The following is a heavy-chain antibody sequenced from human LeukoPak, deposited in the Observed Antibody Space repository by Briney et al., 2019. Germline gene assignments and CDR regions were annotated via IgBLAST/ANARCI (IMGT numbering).Heavy chain of an antibody. V-gene: IGHV4-34*01. CDR3: ARGKDY. Sequence: PSETLSLTCAVYGGSFSGYYWSWIRQTPGKGLEWIGEINHSGSTNYNPSLKSRVTISVDTSKNQFSLKLSSVTAADTAVYYCARGKDYWGQGTLVTVSS. J-gene: IGHJ4*02. CDR2: INHSGST. CDR1: GGSFSGYY.